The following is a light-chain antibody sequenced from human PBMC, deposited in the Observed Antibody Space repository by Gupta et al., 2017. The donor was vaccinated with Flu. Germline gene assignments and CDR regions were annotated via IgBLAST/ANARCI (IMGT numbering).Light chain of an antibody. V-gene: IGLV3-21*02. Sequence: SSVLTQPPSVAVAPGQTARITCGGNNIGSKSVHWYQQKPGQAPVLVLYDNNDRPSGIPERFSGSNSGTTATLTTSRVEAGGEADYYCQVWDSSSDHPVFGGGTKLTVL. CDR3: QVWDSSSDHPV. J-gene: IGLJ2*01. CDR2: DNN. CDR1: NIGSKS.